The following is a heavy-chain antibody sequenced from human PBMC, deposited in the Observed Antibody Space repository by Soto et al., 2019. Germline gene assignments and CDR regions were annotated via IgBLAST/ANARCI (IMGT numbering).Heavy chain of an antibody. V-gene: IGHV3-23*01. D-gene: IGHD3-3*01. Sequence: GGSLRLSCAFSGFTFSSHAMTWVRQAPGKGLEWVSAISATGGSTFYADSVKGRFTISRDDSKSTLSLQMNSLRAEDTAVYYCARANNYDFWSGYYWYFDLWGRGTLVTVSS. CDR2: ISATGGST. J-gene: IGHJ2*01. CDR3: ARANNYDFWSGYYWYFDL. CDR1: GFTFSSHA.